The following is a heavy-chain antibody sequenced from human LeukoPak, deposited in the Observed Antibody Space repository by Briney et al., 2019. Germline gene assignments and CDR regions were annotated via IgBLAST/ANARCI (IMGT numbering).Heavy chain of an antibody. CDR1: GGTFSIYA. D-gene: IGHD6-19*01. CDR2: IIPIFGTA. V-gene: IGHV1-69*13. J-gene: IGHJ6*02. Sequence: SVKVSCKASGGTFSIYAISWVRQAPGQGLEWMGGIIPIFGTANYAQKFQGRVTITADESTSTAYMELSSLRSEDTAMYYCASGVAVAGTKGSPYYYYGMDVWGQGTTVTVSS. CDR3: ASGVAVAGTKGSPYYYYGMDV.